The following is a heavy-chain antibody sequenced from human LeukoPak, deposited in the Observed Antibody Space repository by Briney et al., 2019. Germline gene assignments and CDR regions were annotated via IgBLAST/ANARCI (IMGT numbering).Heavy chain of an antibody. J-gene: IGHJ6*02. Sequence: PSETLSLTCTVSGGSIRNYFCSWIRQPPGKGLEGGGYIYYSVTTSYKPSLKSRVTISVDTSKHQISLKLNAVTAADTAVHYCARHFAGPGTYTPYFGMDVWGQGTTVTVSS. CDR3: ARHFAGPGTYTPYFGMDV. V-gene: IGHV4-59*08. CDR1: GGSIRNYF. CDR2: IYYSVTT. D-gene: IGHD3-3*01.